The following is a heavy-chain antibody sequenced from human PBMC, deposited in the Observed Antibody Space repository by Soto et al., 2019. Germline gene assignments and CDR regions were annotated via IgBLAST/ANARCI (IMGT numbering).Heavy chain of an antibody. V-gene: IGHV4-59*01. CDR2: IYYSGST. CDR1: CGSTISYY. Sequence: SETLSLTCTFSCGSTISYYWSWIRQPPGKGLEWIGYIYYSGSTNYNPSLKSRVTISVDTSKNQFSLKLSSVTAADTAVYYCARDRPPGDYWGQGTLVTVSS. CDR3: ARDRPPGDY. J-gene: IGHJ4*02.